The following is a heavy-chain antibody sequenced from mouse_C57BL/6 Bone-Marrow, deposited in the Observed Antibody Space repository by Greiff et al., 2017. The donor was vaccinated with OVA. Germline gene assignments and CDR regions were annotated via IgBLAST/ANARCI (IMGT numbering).Heavy chain of an antibody. D-gene: IGHD1-1*01. J-gene: IGHJ4*01. CDR3: ARDYYGSGDY. CDR2: ISDVGSYT. V-gene: IGHV5-4*01. Sequence: EVMLVESGGGLLKPGGSLKLSCAPSGFPFSSYALSWVRQTPEKRLEWVATISDVGSYTYYPDNVKGRFTISRDNAKNNLYLQMSHLKSEDTAMYYCARDYYGSGDYWGQGTSVTVSS. CDR1: GFPFSSYA.